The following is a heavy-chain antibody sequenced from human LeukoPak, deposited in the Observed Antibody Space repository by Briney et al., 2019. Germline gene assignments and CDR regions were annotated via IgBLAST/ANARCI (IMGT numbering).Heavy chain of an antibody. CDR3: AREVTSGYDY. J-gene: IGHJ4*02. CDR1: GFTFSSYE. Sequence: GGSLRPSCAASGFTFSSYEMNWVRQAPGKGLEWVSYISSSGSTIYYADSVKGRLTISRDNAKNSLYLQMNSLRAEDTAVYYCAREVTSGYDYWGQGTLVTVSS. D-gene: IGHD3-9*01. V-gene: IGHV3-48*03. CDR2: ISSSGSTI.